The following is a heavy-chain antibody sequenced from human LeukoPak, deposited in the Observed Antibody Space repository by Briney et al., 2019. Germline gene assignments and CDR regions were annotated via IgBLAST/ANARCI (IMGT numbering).Heavy chain of an antibody. CDR1: GFTFTSSA. CDR2: IYPNSGGT. Sequence: GTSVTVSCKASGFTFTSSAVHWVRQAPGQGVEWMGWIYPNSGGTNYAQKFQGRVTMTRDTSISTGYMELSRLTSDDTAVYYCARWRGYSSGWSGPFDDWGQGTLVTVSS. J-gene: IGHJ4*02. V-gene: IGHV1-2*02. CDR3: ARWRGYSSGWSGPFDD. D-gene: IGHD6-19*01.